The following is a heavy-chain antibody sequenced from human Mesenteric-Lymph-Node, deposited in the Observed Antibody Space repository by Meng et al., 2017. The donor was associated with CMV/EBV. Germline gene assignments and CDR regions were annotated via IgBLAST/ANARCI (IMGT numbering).Heavy chain of an antibody. CDR1: GGSISSSSYY. CDR3: ARRRSQSLIPWFDP. D-gene: IGHD2-21*01. Sequence: SETLSLTCTVSGGSISSSSYYWGWLRPPPGKGLEWIGNVYFNGGSYYNPSLKSRVTISLDASKNQFSLNLTSVTAADTAVYYCARRRSQSLIPWFDPWGQGILVTVSS. V-gene: IGHV4-39*07. J-gene: IGHJ5*02. CDR2: VYFNGGS.